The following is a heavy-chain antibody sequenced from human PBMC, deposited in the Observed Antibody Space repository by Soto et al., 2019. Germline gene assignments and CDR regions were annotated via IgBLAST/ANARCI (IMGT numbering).Heavy chain of an antibody. CDR1: AFTFRSYA. CDR3: AKVRPLRDSTSTSCLGAFDI. D-gene: IGHD2-2*01. V-gene: IGHV3-23*01. CDR2: ITASADTT. Sequence: EEQLLESGGGLVRPGGSLRLSCAASAFTFRSYAMSWVRQAPGKGLEWVSAITASADTTYYADSVKGRFTISRDNSKNTLYLRMIRLRAEDTAVYYCAKVRPLRDSTSTSCLGAFDIWGQGTIVTVS. J-gene: IGHJ3*02.